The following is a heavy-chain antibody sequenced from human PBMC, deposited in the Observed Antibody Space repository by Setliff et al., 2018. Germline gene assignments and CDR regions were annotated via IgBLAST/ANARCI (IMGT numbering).Heavy chain of an antibody. CDR2: IIPIFGTA. CDR3: ARSPGWIPWLDH. CDR1: GGTFSSYA. J-gene: IGHJ4*02. D-gene: IGHD5-12*01. V-gene: IGHV1-69*13. Sequence: ASVKVSCKASGGTFSSYAISWVRQAPGQGLEWMGGIIPIFGTANYAQKFQGRVTITADESTSTAYMELSSLRSEDTAVYFCARSPGWIPWLDHWGQGTLVTVSS.